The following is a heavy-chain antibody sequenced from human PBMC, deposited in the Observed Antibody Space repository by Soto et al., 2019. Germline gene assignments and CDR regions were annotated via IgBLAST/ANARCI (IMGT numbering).Heavy chain of an antibody. J-gene: IGHJ4*02. Sequence: QVQLVESGGGVVQPGRSLRLSCAASGFTFSSYGMHWVRQAPGKGLERVAVISYDGSKKYYADSVKGRFTISRDRSKNTLYLQMNSLRAEDTAVYYCAKDVIAAAGTDYFDYWGQGTLVTVSS. V-gene: IGHV3-30*18. CDR2: ISYDGSKK. D-gene: IGHD6-13*01. CDR1: GFTFSSYG. CDR3: AKDVIAAAGTDYFDY.